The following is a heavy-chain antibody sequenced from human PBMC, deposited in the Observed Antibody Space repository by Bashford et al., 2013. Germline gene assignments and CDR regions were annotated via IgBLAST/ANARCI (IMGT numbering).Heavy chain of an antibody. CDR3: ARQPYDDDDYIMNAFDI. CDR1: GGSVTDRNFY. CDR2: IYYNANS. V-gene: IGHV4-39*01. D-gene: IGHD4-17*01. J-gene: IGHJ3*02. Sequence: SETLSLTCTVSGGSVTDRNFYWGWIRQPPGKRLEWIGSIYYNANSYYSPSLNSRVTMSIDTAKSQFSLRLNSLTAADTAVYYCARQPYDDDDYIMNAFDIWGQGKMVTVSS.